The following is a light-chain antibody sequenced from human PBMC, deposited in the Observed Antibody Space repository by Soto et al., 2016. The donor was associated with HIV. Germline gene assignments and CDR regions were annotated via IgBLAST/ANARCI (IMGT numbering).Light chain of an antibody. V-gene: IGLV3-19*01. CDR2: GEN. Sequence: SSELTQDPAVSVALGQTVRITCQGDSLRRNYASWNQQKPGQAPVLVIYGENNRPSGIPDRFSGSSSGNTASLTITGAQAEDEADYYCNSRDSSGNHQVVFGGGTKLTV. CDR1: SLRRNY. J-gene: IGLJ2*01. CDR3: NSRDSSGNHQVV.